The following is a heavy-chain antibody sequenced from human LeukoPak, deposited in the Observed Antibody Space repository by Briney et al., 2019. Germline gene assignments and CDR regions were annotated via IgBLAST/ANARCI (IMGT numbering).Heavy chain of an antibody. CDR2: IRYDGSNK. J-gene: IGHJ4*02. V-gene: IGHV3-30*02. CDR1: GFTFSNAW. D-gene: IGHD6-19*01. Sequence: GGSLRLSCAASGFTFSNAWMSWVRQAPGKGLEWVAFIRYDGSNKYYADSVKGRFTISRDNSKNTLYLQMNSLRAEDTAVYYCAKASGWYHYFDYWGRGTLVTVSS. CDR3: AKASGWYHYFDY.